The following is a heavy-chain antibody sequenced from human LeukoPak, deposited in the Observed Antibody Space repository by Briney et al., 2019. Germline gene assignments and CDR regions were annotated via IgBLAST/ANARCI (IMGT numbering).Heavy chain of an antibody. J-gene: IGHJ4*02. CDR3: AKDGQVGAIGYFDY. CDR2: IWYDGSNK. Sequence: GRSLRLSCAASGFTFSSYGMHWVRQAPGKGLEWVAVIWYDGSNKYYADSVKGRFTISRDNSKNTLYLQMNSLRAEDTAVYYCAKDGQVGAIGYFDYRGQGTLVTVSS. V-gene: IGHV3-33*06. D-gene: IGHD1-26*01. CDR1: GFTFSSYG.